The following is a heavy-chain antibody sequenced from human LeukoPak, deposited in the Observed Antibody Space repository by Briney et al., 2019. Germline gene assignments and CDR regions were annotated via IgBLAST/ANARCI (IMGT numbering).Heavy chain of an antibody. CDR1: GYTFTSYG. V-gene: IGHV1-18*01. Sequence: GASVKVSCKASGYTFTSYGISWVRQAPGQGLEWMGWISAYNGNTNYAQKLQGRVTMTTDTSTSTAYMELSSLRSEDTAVYYCASPVAGSTHHDAFDIWGQGTMVTVSS. D-gene: IGHD6-19*01. CDR2: ISAYNGNT. J-gene: IGHJ3*02. CDR3: ASPVAGSTHHDAFDI.